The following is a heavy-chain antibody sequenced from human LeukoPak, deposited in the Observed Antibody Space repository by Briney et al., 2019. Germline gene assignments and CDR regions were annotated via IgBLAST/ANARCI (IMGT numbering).Heavy chain of an antibody. CDR2: IGDDGSKK. J-gene: IGHJ6*02. Sequence: GGSLRLSCAASGFTFSSYGMHWVRQAPGKGLGGVAVIGDDGSKKYYADSVKGRFTISRNNSKPTLYLQMKSLRAEDTAVYYCARDGEHCSSTSCYGYGYYGMDVWGQGTTVTVSS. D-gene: IGHD2-2*01. CDR1: GFTFSSYG. V-gene: IGHV3-33*01. CDR3: ARDGEHCSSTSCYGYGYYGMDV.